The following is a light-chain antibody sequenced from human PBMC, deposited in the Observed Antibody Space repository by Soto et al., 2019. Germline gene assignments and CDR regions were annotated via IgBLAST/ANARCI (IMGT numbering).Light chain of an antibody. CDR1: QGINSY. CDR3: QQINSYPIT. J-gene: IGKJ5*01. CDR2: AAS. Sequence: DIQLTQSPSFLSASVGDRVTITCRASQGINSYLAWYQQKPGKVPKLLIYAASTLQSGVPSRFSGSGSGTEFTLTISSLQPEDFATYCCQQINSYPITFGQGTRLEI. V-gene: IGKV1-9*01.